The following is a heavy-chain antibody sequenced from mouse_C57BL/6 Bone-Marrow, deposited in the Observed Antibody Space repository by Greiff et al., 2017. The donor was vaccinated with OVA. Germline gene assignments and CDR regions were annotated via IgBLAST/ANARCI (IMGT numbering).Heavy chain of an antibody. CDR2: IWSGGST. Sequence: QVQLKESGPGLVQPSPSLSITCPVSGFSLTSYGVHWVRQSPGKGLEWLGVIWSGGSTDSYAALLSSLCISKDNSNSQVFFKMNSLQADDTAIYYCARIGTGRDYWGQGTLVTVSA. CDR3: ARIGTGRDY. V-gene: IGHV2-2*01. CDR1: GFSLTSYG. J-gene: IGHJ3*01. D-gene: IGHD4-1*01.